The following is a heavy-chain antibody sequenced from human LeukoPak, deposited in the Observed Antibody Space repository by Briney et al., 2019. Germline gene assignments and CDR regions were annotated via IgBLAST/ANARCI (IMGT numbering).Heavy chain of an antibody. CDR2: LSGSGSNT. Sequence: GGSLRLSCAASGFTFSSYAMTWVRQAPGKGLEWVSTLSGSGSNTYYADSVKGRFSISRDDSQSTLYLQMNSLRAEDTAVYYCAKFRAAAGPRNFDYWGQGTLVTVSS. D-gene: IGHD6-13*01. J-gene: IGHJ4*02. CDR3: AKFRAAAGPRNFDY. CDR1: GFTFSSYA. V-gene: IGHV3-23*01.